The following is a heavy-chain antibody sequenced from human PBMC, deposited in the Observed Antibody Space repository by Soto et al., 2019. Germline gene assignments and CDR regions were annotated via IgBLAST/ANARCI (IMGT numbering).Heavy chain of an antibody. J-gene: IGHJ4*02. CDR3: AKDCTGPGSCEDYFDY. CDR2: ISSVGSNV. D-gene: IGHD3-10*01. Sequence: QVQLVESGGGVVQPGRSLRLSCAASGFTFSSYGMHWVRQAPGKGLEWVASISSVGSNVYYGDSVKGRFTISRVNSKITLYLQMNSLRAEDTAVYYCAKDCTGPGSCEDYFDYWGQGTLVTVSS. CDR1: GFTFSSYG. V-gene: IGHV3-30*18.